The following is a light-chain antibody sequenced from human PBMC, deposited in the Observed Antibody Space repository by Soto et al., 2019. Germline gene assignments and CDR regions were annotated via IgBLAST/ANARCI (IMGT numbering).Light chain of an antibody. V-gene: IGKV3-15*01. J-gene: IGKJ1*01. CDR2: GAS. Sequence: EIIMTQSPATLSVSPGERATLSCKASQRIGSNLAWYQQKPGQAPRLLIYGASSRATGFPARFSGSGSGTKFTLTISSLQSEDFAVYYCQQYKNWPPWTFGQGTKVEMK. CDR3: QQYKNWPPWT. CDR1: QRIGSN.